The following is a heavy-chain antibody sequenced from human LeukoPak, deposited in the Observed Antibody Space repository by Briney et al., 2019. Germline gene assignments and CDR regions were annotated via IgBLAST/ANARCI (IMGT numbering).Heavy chain of an antibody. CDR3: ARQVHSGCALRVRYYYYMDV. CDR1: GGTFISYA. Sequence: ASVKVSCKASGGTFISYAISWVRQAPGQGLEWMGGIIPIFGTANYAQKFQGRVTITADKSTSTAYMELSSLRSEDTAVYYCARQVHSGCALRVRYYYYMDVWGKGTTVTISS. CDR2: IIPIFGTA. J-gene: IGHJ6*03. D-gene: IGHD5-12*01. V-gene: IGHV1-69*06.